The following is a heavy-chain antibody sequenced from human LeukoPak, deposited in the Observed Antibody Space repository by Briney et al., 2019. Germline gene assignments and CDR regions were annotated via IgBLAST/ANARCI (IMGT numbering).Heavy chain of an antibody. V-gene: IGHV1-69*13. Sequence: SVKVSCKASGYTFTRYYIHWVRQAPGQGLEWMGGIIPTFGTANYAQKFQGRVTITADESTSTAYMELSSLRSEDTAVYYCARHYCSGGSCYSTLDAFDIWGQGTMVTVSS. D-gene: IGHD2-15*01. CDR3: ARHYCSGGSCYSTLDAFDI. J-gene: IGHJ3*02. CDR2: IIPTFGTA. CDR1: GYTFTRYY.